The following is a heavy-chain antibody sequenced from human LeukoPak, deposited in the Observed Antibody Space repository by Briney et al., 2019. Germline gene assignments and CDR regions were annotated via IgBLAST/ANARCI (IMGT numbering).Heavy chain of an antibody. CDR3: ARGGQFWYFDL. CDR2: IYYSGST. CDR1: GGSISSYY. V-gene: IGHV4-59*01. J-gene: IGHJ2*01. Sequence: SETLSLTCTVSGGSISSYYWSWIRQPPGKGLEWTGYIYYSGSTNYNPSLKSRVTISVDTSKNQFSLKLSSVTAADTAVYYCARGGQFWYFDLWGRGTLVTVSS. D-gene: IGHD3-16*01.